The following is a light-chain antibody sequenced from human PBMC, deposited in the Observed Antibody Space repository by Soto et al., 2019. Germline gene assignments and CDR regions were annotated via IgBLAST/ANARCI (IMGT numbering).Light chain of an antibody. CDR2: KAS. Sequence: DIQMTQSPSTLSASVGDRVTITCRASQSISGWLAWYQQKPGKAPKLLIYKASSLQSGVPSRFSGSGSGTDFTLTISSLQPDDFATYYCQQYSSYWAIGQGTKVEIK. CDR1: QSISGW. V-gene: IGKV1-5*03. J-gene: IGKJ1*01. CDR3: QQYSSYWA.